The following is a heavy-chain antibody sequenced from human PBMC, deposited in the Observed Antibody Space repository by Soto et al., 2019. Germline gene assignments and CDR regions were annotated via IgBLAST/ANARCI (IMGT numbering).Heavy chain of an antibody. J-gene: IGHJ5*02. V-gene: IGHV3-74*01. CDR3: ARGSPANWFDP. CDR2: IDSDGSDT. Sequence: EVRLVESGGGLVQPGGSLRLSCAASGFTFSNYWMHWVRQAPGEGLVWVSRIDSDGSDTNYADSVKGRFTISRDNSKNTLYLQMNSLRAEDTAVYYCARGSPANWFDPWGQGTLVTVSS. CDR1: GFTFSNYW.